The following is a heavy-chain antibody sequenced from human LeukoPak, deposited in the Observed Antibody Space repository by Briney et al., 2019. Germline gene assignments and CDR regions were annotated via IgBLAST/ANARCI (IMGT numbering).Heavy chain of an antibody. D-gene: IGHD5-18*01. Sequence: GGSLRLSCAASGFTVSSNYMNWVRQAPGKGLEWVSYISSSSSTIYYADSVKGRFTISRDNAKNSLYLQMNSLRAEDTAVYYCARGGRLWLHYYYYMDVWGKGTTVTVSS. CDR2: ISSSSSTI. CDR3: ARGGRLWLHYYYYMDV. V-gene: IGHV3-48*01. J-gene: IGHJ6*03. CDR1: GFTVSSNY.